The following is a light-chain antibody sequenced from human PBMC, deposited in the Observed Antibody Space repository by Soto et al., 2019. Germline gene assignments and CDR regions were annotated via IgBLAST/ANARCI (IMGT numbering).Light chain of an antibody. CDR1: HDISSY. V-gene: IGKV1-9*01. CDR2: AAS. CDR3: QQLNSYPRT. J-gene: IGKJ4*01. Sequence: DIQLTQSPSFLSASVGDRVIITCRASHDISSYLAWYQQKPGEAPKLLIYAASTLQSGVPSRFSDSRSGTEFTLTVSSLQPEDFATYYCQQLNSYPRTFGGGTKVEIK.